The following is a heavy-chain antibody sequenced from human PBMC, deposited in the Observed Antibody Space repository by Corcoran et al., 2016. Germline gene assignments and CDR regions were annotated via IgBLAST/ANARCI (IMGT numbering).Heavy chain of an antibody. V-gene: IGHV3-33*01. D-gene: IGHD2-15*01. CDR3: ARDRDSSYYDL. J-gene: IGHJ2*01. Sequence: QVQLVESGGGVVQPGRSLRLSCAASGFTFRNYGMHWVRQAPGKGLEWVTFIWYDGSNKYYVDSVEGRFTISRDNSKNTLSLQMNSLRAEDTAIYCCARDRDSSYYDLWGRGTLVTVSS. CDR2: IWYDGSNK. CDR1: GFTFRNYG.